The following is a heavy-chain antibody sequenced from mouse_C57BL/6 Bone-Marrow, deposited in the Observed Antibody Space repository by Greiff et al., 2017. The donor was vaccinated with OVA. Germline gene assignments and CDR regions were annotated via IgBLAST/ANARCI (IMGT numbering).Heavy chain of an antibody. CDR1: GYSITSGYD. Sequence: EVMLVESGPGMVKPSQSLSLTCTVTGYSITSGYDWHWIRHFPGNKLEWMGYISYSGSTNYNPSLKSRISITHDTSKNHFFLKLNSVTTEDTATYYCAREAHYYGSSYVWYFDVWGTGTTVTVSS. CDR2: ISYSGST. J-gene: IGHJ1*03. V-gene: IGHV3-1*01. D-gene: IGHD1-1*01. CDR3: AREAHYYGSSYVWYFDV.